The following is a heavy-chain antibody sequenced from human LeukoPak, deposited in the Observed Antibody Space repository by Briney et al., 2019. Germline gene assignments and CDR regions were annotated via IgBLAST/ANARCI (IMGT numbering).Heavy chain of an antibody. CDR3: ARVQWRADDAFDI. D-gene: IGHD5-24*01. J-gene: IGHJ3*02. CDR1: GGTFSSYA. CDR2: IIPVFGTA. V-gene: IGHV1-69*13. Sequence: SVKVSCKASGGTFSSYAISWVRQAPGQGLEWMGGIIPVFGTANYAQKFQGRVTITADESTSTAYMELSSLGSEDTAVYYCARVQWRADDAFDIWGQGTMVTVSS.